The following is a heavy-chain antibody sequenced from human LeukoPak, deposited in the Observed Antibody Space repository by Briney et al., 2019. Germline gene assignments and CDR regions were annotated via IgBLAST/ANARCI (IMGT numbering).Heavy chain of an antibody. J-gene: IGHJ4*02. CDR2: ISGSGGTT. Sequence: GGSLRLPCAASGFTVSSYAMSWVRQAPGKGLEWVSSISGSGGTTYYADSVKGRFTISRDNSKNTLYLQMNSLRAEDTAVFYCAKQEAISNSWTDYWGQGTLVTVSS. CDR3: AKQEAISNSWTDY. CDR1: GFTVSSYA. V-gene: IGHV3-23*01. D-gene: IGHD2-2*01.